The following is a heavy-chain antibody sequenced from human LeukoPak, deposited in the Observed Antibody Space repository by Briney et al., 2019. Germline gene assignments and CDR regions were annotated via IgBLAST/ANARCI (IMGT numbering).Heavy chain of an antibody. CDR2: INYSGTT. CDR3: GRLFDS. Sequence: PSETLSLTCTVPGGAIISDNFYWGWVRQPPGKGLEWVGSINYSGTTYYNPSLRSRLSISVDTSWTQFFLRLNSVTAADTAVYYCGRLFDSWGQGILVTVSS. V-gene: IGHV4-39*01. CDR1: GGAIISDNFY. J-gene: IGHJ4*02.